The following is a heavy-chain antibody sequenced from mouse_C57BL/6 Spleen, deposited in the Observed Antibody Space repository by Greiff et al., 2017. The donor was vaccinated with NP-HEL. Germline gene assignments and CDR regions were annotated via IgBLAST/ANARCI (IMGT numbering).Heavy chain of an antibody. CDR2: ILPGSGST. V-gene: IGHV1-9*01. CDR3: ARGGRDYYGSSPFYAMDY. Sequence: VQLQQSGAELMKPGASVKLSCKATGYTFTGYWIEWVKQRPGHGLEWIGEILPGSGSTNYNEKFKGKATFTADTSSNTAYMQLSSLTTEDSAIYYCARGGRDYYGSSPFYAMDYWGQGTSVTVSS. D-gene: IGHD1-1*01. CDR1: GYTFTGYW. J-gene: IGHJ4*01.